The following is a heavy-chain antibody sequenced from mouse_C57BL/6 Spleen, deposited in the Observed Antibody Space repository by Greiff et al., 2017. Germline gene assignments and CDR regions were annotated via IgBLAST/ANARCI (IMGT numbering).Heavy chain of an antibody. CDR1: GYTFTSYW. CDR2: IDPSDSYT. D-gene: IGHD1-1*01. Sequence: VQLQQPGAELVMPGASVKLSCKASGYTFTSYWMHWVKQRPGQGLEWIGEIDPSDSYTNYNQKFKGKSTLTVDKSSSTAYMQLSSLTSEDSAVYYCARSLTTVVGGYFDYWGQGTTLTVSS. CDR3: ARSLTTVVGGYFDY. V-gene: IGHV1-69*01. J-gene: IGHJ2*01.